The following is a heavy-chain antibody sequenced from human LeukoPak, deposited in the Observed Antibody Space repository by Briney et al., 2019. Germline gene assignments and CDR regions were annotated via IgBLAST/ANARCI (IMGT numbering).Heavy chain of an antibody. CDR2: ISYDGSNK. CDR3: ARDSSDAYAAPDAFDI. CDR1: GFTFSSYA. D-gene: IGHD3-22*01. J-gene: IGHJ3*02. V-gene: IGHV3-30-3*01. Sequence: TGGSLRLSCAASGFTFSSYAMHWVRQAPGKGLEWVAVISYDGSNKYYADSVKGRFTISRDNSKNTLYLQMNSLRAEDTAVYYCARDSSDAYAAPDAFDIWGQGTMVTVSS.